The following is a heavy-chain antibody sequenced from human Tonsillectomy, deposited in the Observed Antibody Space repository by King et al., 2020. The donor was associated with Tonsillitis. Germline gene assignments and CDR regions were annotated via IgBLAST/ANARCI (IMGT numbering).Heavy chain of an antibody. V-gene: IGHV3-23*01. CDR3: AKDPYYSDSSAYVDY. J-gene: IGHJ4*02. CDR1: GFTFRSDA. Sequence: VQSGESLRLSCAASGFTFRSDAMSWVRQAPGKGLEGGSTISGGGGRTYHADSVKGRFTISRDNSKNTLYLQMNSLRAEDTAIYYCAKDPYYSDSSAYVDYWGQGTLVTVSS. D-gene: IGHD3-22*01. CDR2: ISGGGGRT.